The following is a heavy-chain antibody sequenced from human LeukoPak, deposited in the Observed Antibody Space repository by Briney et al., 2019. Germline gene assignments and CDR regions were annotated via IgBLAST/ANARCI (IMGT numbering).Heavy chain of an antibody. J-gene: IGHJ3*02. CDR2: ISAYNGNT. D-gene: IGHD2-15*01. CDR1: GYIFSSYG. CDR3: ARGGVVAASEAFDI. Sequence: ASVKVSCKTSGYIFSSYGLTWVRQAPGQGLEWVGWISAYNGNTNYAQKLQGRVTMTTDTSASIAHMELRSLRSDDTAVYYCARGGVVAASEAFDIWGQGTMVTVSS. V-gene: IGHV1-18*01.